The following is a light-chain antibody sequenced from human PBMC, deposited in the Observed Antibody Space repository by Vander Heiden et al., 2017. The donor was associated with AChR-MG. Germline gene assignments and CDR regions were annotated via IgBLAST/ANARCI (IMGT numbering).Light chain of an antibody. CDR2: RNS. CDR1: SPNIGSNY. Sequence: QSVLTQPPSVSATPGQRVTISCSGSSPNIGSNYVYWYQQFPGMAPKLLIYRNSGRPSGVPDRISGSKSGTSASLAISGLRAEDEADYYCTTWDDSLRGWVFGGGTKVTVL. J-gene: IGLJ3*02. CDR3: TTWDDSLRGWV. V-gene: IGLV1-47*01.